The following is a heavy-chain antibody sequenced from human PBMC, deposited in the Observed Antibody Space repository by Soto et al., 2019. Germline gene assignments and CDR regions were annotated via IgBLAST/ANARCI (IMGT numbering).Heavy chain of an antibody. CDR1: GLTFSSYA. J-gene: IGHJ4*02. V-gene: IGHV3-23*01. Sequence: GGSLRLSCAASGLTFSSYAMSWVRQAPGKGLEWVSAISGSGGSTYYADSVKGRFTISRDNSKNTLYLQMNSLRAEDTAVYYCAASISTSCCANFYYWGQGTLVTVSS. CDR3: AASISTSCCANFYY. D-gene: IGHD2-2*01. CDR2: ISGSGGST.